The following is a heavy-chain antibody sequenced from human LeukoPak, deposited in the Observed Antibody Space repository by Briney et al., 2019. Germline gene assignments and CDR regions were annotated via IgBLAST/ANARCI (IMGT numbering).Heavy chain of an antibody. V-gene: IGHV3-30*02. CDR2: IQYDGSST. CDR1: GFTFSNYG. Sequence: PGGSLRLSCAASGFTFSNYGMDWVRQTPGKGLEWVTFIQYDGSSTYYVDSVKGRFTISRDNAKNSLYLQMNNVRVEDAAVYYCARDTYRFDDFWGQGALVTVSS. J-gene: IGHJ4*02. CDR3: ARDTYRFDDF.